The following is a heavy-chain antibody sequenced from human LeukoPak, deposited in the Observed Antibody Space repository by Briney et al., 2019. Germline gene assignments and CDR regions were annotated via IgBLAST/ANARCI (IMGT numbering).Heavy chain of an antibody. V-gene: IGHV3-7*01. Sequence: GGSLRLSCAASGFTFSNYWMTWVRQAPGKGLEWVAHIKKDGSEKYYVDSVKGRFTISRDNAKNSLYLQMNSLRAEDTAVYYCARDLYCSGDSCYSGLKYWGQGTLVTVSS. CDR3: ARDLYCSGDSCYSGLKY. D-gene: IGHD2-15*01. J-gene: IGHJ4*02. CDR1: GFTFSNYW. CDR2: IKKDGSEK.